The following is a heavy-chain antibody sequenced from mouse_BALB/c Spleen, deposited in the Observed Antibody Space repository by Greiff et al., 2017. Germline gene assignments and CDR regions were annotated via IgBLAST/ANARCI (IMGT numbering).Heavy chain of an antibody. Sequence: VQLQQSGAELARPGASVKLSCKASGYTFTSYWIQWVKQRPGQGLEWIGAIYPGDGDTRYTQKFKGNATLTADKSSSTAYMQLSSLASEDSAVYYCSRDYGFAYWGQGTLVTVSA. CDR2: IYPGDGDT. D-gene: IGHD1-1*01. CDR3: SRDYGFAY. J-gene: IGHJ3*01. CDR1: GYTFTSYW. V-gene: IGHV1-87*01.